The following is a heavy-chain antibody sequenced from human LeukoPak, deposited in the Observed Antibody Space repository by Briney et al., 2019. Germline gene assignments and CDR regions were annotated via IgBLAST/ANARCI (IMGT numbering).Heavy chain of an antibody. CDR2: IKQDGSEK. V-gene: IGHV3-7*01. Sequence: GGSLRLSCAASGFIFSSYWMSWVRQAPGKGLEWVANIKQDGSEKYYVDSVKGRFTISRDNAKNSLYLQMNSLRAEDTAVYYCARETRLYCSGGSCYSDYWGQGTLVTVSS. D-gene: IGHD2-15*01. CDR1: GFIFSSYW. CDR3: ARETRLYCSGGSCYSDY. J-gene: IGHJ4*02.